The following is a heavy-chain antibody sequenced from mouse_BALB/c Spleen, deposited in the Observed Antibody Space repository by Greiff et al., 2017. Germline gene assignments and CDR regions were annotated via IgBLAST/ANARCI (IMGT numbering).Heavy chain of an antibody. CDR1: GYSITSDYA. D-gene: IGHD2-2*01. Sequence: VQLKQSGPGLVKPSQSLSLTCTVTGYSITSDYAWNWIRQFPGNKLEWMGYISYSGSTSYNPSLKSRISITRDTSKNQFFLQLNSVTTEDTATYYCANYGYDWFAYWGQGTLVTVSA. CDR2: ISYSGST. CDR3: ANYGYDWFAY. V-gene: IGHV3-2*02. J-gene: IGHJ3*01.